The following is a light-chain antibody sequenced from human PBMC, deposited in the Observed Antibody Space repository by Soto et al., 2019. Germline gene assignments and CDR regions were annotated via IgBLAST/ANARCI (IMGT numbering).Light chain of an antibody. CDR2: DAS. Sequence: EIVLTQSPATLSLSPGERATLSCRASQSVSSYLAWYQQKPGQAPRLLIYDASNRATGIPARFSGSGYGTDFTLTSSSLEPEDFAVYYCQQRSNWPPRVTFGGGTKVEIK. CDR3: QQRSNWPPRVT. J-gene: IGKJ4*01. V-gene: IGKV3-11*01. CDR1: QSVSSY.